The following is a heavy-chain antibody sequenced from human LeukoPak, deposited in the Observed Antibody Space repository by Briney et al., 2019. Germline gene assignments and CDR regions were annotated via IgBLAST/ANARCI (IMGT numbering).Heavy chain of an antibody. Sequence: GASLQISCKGSGNSFTDYWIGWVRQMPGKGLEGMGIIYPGDSDTRYSPSFQGRVTVSADKSTNTAYLQWSSLKASDPAMYYCARLGGGSAFGIWGQGTLVTVSS. CDR2: IYPGDSDT. V-gene: IGHV5-51*01. CDR1: GNSFTDYW. J-gene: IGHJ4*02. D-gene: IGHD4-23*01. CDR3: ARLGGGSAFGI.